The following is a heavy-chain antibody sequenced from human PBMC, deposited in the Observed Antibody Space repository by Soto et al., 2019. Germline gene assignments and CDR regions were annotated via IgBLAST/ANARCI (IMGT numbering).Heavy chain of an antibody. D-gene: IGHD6-13*01. Sequence: EVQLVESGGGLVKPGGSLRLSCTASGFTFNNAWLSWVRQAPGKGLEWVGRIKSKTDGGTTDYAAPVKGRFTISRDDSENMLYLQMNSLKTDDTAVYYCTTGLGQQELAFDYWGQGTLLTVSS. CDR1: GFTFNNAW. J-gene: IGHJ4*02. CDR2: IKSKTDGGTT. V-gene: IGHV3-15*01. CDR3: TTGLGQQELAFDY.